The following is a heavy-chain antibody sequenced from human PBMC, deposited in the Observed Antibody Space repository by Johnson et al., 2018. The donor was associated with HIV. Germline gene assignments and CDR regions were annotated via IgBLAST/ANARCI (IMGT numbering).Heavy chain of an antibody. D-gene: IGHD3-10*02. CDR2: ISASGGRT. V-gene: IGHV3-23*04. Sequence: VQLVESGGGLVQPGGSLRLSCVVSGFNVSSNYMSWVRQAPGKGLEWVSVISASGGRTFYADSVKGRFTVSRDKSKKTVFLQMDSLRAEDTAVYYCAREKSVWGASDAFDVWGLGTMVTVSS. J-gene: IGHJ3*01. CDR3: AREKSVWGASDAFDV. CDR1: GFNVSSNY.